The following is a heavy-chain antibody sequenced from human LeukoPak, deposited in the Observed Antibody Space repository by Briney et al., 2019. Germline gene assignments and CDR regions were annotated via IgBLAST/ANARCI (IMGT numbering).Heavy chain of an antibody. D-gene: IGHD5-18*01. CDR3: ARGRYSYGPQNYDYMDV. CDR1: GVYISSYY. V-gene: IGHV4-4*07. J-gene: IGHJ6*03. Sequence: SETLSLTCTVSGVYISSYYWNWIRQSAGKGLEWMGRIYTSVSTYYNPSLKSRVSMSVDTSKNQFSLKLSSVTAADTAVYYCARGRYSYGPQNYDYMDVWGKGSTVTISS. CDR2: IYTSVST.